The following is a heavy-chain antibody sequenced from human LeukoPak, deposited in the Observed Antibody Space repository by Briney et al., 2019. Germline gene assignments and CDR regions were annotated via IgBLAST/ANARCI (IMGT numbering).Heavy chain of an antibody. CDR3: ARQGLSYFDY. CDR1: GFTFSSYA. V-gene: IGHV3-30-3*01. CDR2: ISYDGSNK. Sequence: PGGSLRLSCAASGFTFSSYAMHWVRQAPGKGLEWVAVISYDGSNKYYADSVKGRFTISRDNPKNTLYLQMNSLRAEGTAVYYCARQGLSYFDYWGQGTLVTVSS. J-gene: IGHJ4*02.